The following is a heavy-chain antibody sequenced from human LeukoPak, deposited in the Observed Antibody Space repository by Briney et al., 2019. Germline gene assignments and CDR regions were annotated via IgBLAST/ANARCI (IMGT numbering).Heavy chain of an antibody. V-gene: IGHV3-30-3*01. Sequence: GGSLRLSCAASGFTVSSNYMSWVRQAPGKGLEWVAVISYDGSNKYYADSVKGRFTISRDNSKNTLYLQMNSLRAEDTAVYYCARGGNGYNWFDPWGQGTLVTVSS. J-gene: IGHJ5*02. CDR2: ISYDGSNK. CDR1: GFTVSSNY. D-gene: IGHD4-23*01. CDR3: ARGGNGYNWFDP.